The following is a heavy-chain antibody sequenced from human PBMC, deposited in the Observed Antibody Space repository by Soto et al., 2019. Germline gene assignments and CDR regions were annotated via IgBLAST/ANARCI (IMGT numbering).Heavy chain of an antibody. J-gene: IGHJ4*02. Sequence: ASVKVSCKASGYTFTSYGISWVRQAPGQGLEWMGWISAYNGNTNYAQKIQGRVTMTTDTSTSTAYMELRSLRSDDTAVYYCARNGYSYGQADYFDYWGQGTLVTVSS. V-gene: IGHV1-18*01. D-gene: IGHD5-18*01. CDR2: ISAYNGNT. CDR3: ARNGYSYGQADYFDY. CDR1: GYTFTSYG.